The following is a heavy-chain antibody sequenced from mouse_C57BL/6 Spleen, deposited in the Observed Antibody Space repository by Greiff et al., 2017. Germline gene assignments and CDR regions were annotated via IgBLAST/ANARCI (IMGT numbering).Heavy chain of an antibody. CDR2: ISNKANGYTT. J-gene: IGHJ3*01. CDR1: GFTFTDYY. V-gene: IGHV7-4*01. CDR3: VKADLYGNYPAWFAD. Sequence: EVMLVESGGGLVQPGASLRLSCAASGFTFTDYYMSWVRQPPGKAPEWLALISNKANGYTTEYTASVKGRFTISRDNSQNILYLQINTLRADDSATYYCVKADLYGNYPAWFADWGQGTLVTVSA. D-gene: IGHD2-1*01.